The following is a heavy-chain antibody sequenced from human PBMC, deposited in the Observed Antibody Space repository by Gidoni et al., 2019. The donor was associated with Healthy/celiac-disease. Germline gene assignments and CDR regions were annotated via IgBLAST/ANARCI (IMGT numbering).Heavy chain of an antibody. CDR1: GGSISSSSYY. CDR3: ARLTQQQLSGY. J-gene: IGHJ4*02. V-gene: IGHV4-39*01. CDR2: IYYSGST. Sequence: QLQLQESGPGLVKPSETLSLTCTVSGGSISSSSYYWGWIRQPPGKGLEWIGSIYYSGSTYYNPSLKSRVTISVDTSKNQFSLKLRSVTAADTAVYYCARLTQQQLSGYWGQGTLVTVSS. D-gene: IGHD6-13*01.